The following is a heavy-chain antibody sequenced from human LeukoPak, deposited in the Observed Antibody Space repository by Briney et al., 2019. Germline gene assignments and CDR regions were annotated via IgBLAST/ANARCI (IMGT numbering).Heavy chain of an antibody. Sequence: TTSETLSLTCTVSGGSISSYYWSWIRQPPGKGLEWIGYIYYSGSTNYNPSLKSRVSISLDTSENQFSLKLNSVTAADTAVYYCASQLGGTTFHWGQGTLVTVSS. J-gene: IGHJ4*02. CDR1: GGSISSYY. D-gene: IGHD1-1*01. CDR3: ASQLGGTTFH. CDR2: IYYSGST. V-gene: IGHV4-59*01.